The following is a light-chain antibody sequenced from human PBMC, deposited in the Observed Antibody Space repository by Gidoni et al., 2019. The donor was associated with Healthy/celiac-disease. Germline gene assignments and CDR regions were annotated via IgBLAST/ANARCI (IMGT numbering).Light chain of an antibody. CDR3: QQRSNWLT. CDR1: QSVSTD. Sequence: DIVLPQSPAALSLSPGERATLCCRASQSVSTDLAWYQQKARQAPRLLIYDASNRATGIPARLSGSGSGTDFTLTISSLGPEDFAVYYWQQRSNWLTFGGGTKVEIK. J-gene: IGKJ4*01. V-gene: IGKV3-11*01. CDR2: DAS.